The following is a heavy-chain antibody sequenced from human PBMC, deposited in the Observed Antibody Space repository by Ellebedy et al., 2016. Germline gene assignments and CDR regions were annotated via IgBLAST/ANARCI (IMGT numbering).Heavy chain of an antibody. CDR1: GFTFSTYN. Sequence: GGSLRLSCAASGFTFSTYNMNWVRQAPGKGLEWVSSISSSSSYIYYADSVKGRFTISRDDAKNSLYLQMNSLRAEDTAVYYCARGVSVGDAFDIWGQGTMVTVSS. V-gene: IGHV3-21*01. J-gene: IGHJ3*02. D-gene: IGHD1-26*01. CDR3: ARGVSVGDAFDI. CDR2: ISSSSSYI.